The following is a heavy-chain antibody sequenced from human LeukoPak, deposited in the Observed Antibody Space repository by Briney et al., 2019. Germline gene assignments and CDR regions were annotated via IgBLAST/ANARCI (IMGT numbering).Heavy chain of an antibody. J-gene: IGHJ5*02. CDR2: IIPIFGTA. CDR1: GGTFSSYA. CDR3: ARGRRNCSGGSCYPLGWFDP. Sequence: GASVKVSCKASGGTFSSYAISWVRQAPGQGLEWMGGIIPIFGTANYAQKFPGRVTITTDESTSTAYMELSSLRSEDTAVYYCARGRRNCSGGSCYPLGWFDPWGQGTLVTVSS. V-gene: IGHV1-69*05. D-gene: IGHD2-15*01.